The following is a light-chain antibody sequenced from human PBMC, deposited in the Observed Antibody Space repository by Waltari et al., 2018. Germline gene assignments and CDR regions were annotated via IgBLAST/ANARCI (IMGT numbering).Light chain of an antibody. V-gene: IGLV2-23*01. J-gene: IGLJ3*02. CDR3: SSYAGSRNLV. CDR2: EDT. CDR1: SSDVGSYNL. Sequence: QSALTQPASVSGSPGQSITISCTGTSSDVGSYNLVSWYQQHPGKAPKLMIHEDTRRPSGVCNRFSASKSGNTASLTISGLQAEDEADYYCSSYAGSRNLVFGGGTKLTVL.